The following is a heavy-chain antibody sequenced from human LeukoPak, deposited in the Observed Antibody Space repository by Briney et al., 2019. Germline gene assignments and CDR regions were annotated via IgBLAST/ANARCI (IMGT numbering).Heavy chain of an antibody. CDR2: IKGVGIST. CDR1: GFDFSSNW. J-gene: IGHJ4*02. D-gene: IGHD3-3*01. V-gene: IGHV3-74*01. Sequence: GGSLRLSCAASGFDFSSNWMHWVRHAPGQGLVWVSRIKGVGISTNYADSVKGRFTISRDIAKNTLYLQMNSLRAEDTGVYYCAKDHYWSIDYWGRGTLVTVSS. CDR3: AKDHYWSIDY.